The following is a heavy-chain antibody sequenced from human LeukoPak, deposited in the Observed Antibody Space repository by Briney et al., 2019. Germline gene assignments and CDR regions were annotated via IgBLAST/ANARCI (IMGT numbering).Heavy chain of an antibody. CDR1: GGSISTYY. D-gene: IGHD6-19*01. V-gene: IGHV4-59*01. CDR2: IYYSGST. CDR3: AREGRLMGYSGGLGFVY. Sequence: SETLSLTCTVSGGSISTYYWSWIRQPPGKGLEWIGNIYYSGSTIYNPSLKSRVTISVETSKKQFSLKLTSVTAADTAVYYCAREGRLMGYSGGLGFVYWGQGTLVTVSS. J-gene: IGHJ4*02.